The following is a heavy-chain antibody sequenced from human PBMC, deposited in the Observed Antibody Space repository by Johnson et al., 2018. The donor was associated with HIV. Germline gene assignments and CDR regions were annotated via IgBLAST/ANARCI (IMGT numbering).Heavy chain of an antibody. V-gene: IGHV3-20*04. CDR2: INWNGGST. Sequence: EVQLVESGGGVVRPGGSLRLSCAASGFTFDDYAMSWVRQVPGKGLEWVSGINWNGGSTGYADSVKGRFTISRDNSKNTLYLQMNSLRAEDTAVYYCARGGCSGGSCYSHDAFDIWGQGTMVTVSS. J-gene: IGHJ3*02. CDR3: ARGGCSGGSCYSHDAFDI. CDR1: GFTFDDYA. D-gene: IGHD2-15*01.